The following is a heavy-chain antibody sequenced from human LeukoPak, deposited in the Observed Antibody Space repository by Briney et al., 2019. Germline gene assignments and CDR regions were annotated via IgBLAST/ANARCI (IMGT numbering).Heavy chain of an antibody. V-gene: IGHV6-1*01. Sequence: SQTLSLTCAISGDSVSSNSAAWNWIRQSPSRGLEWLGRTYYRSKWYNDYAVSVKSRITIDPDTSKNQFSLQLNSVTPEDTAVYYCARGVTTRYDFWSGPRGDDAFDIWGQGTMVTVSS. CDR3: ARGVTTRYDFWSGPRGDDAFDI. CDR2: TYYRSKWYN. CDR1: GDSVSSNSAA. D-gene: IGHD3-3*01. J-gene: IGHJ3*02.